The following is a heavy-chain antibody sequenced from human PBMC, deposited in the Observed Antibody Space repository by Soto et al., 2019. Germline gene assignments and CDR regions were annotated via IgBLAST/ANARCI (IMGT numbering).Heavy chain of an antibody. CDR1: GFTFSSKA. J-gene: IGHJ3*02. CDR2: ITSGTGGGT. Sequence: EVQLLESGGGLVQPGGSLRLSCVASGFTFSSKAMSWVRQAPGKGLEWVSHITSGTGGGTYYADSEKGRFTTLRDNAKHKLYMQMNSLRVEDTAVYYCGTGTWGAFDIWGHGTLVTVSS. V-gene: IGHV3-23*01. CDR3: GTGTWGAFDI. D-gene: IGHD7-27*01.